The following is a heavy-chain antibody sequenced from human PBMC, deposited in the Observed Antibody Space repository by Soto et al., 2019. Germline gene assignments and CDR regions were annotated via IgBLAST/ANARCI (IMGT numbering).Heavy chain of an antibody. CDR1: GFSLSTSGVG. Sequence: QITLKESGPTLVKPTQTLTLTCTFSGFSLSTSGVGVGWIRQSPGQALEWLALIYWDDDKRYSPSLKIRLTIAKDTSKNQVVLTMTNMDPVDTATYYCAHWAYYFWSGGMDVWGQGTTVTVSS. V-gene: IGHV2-5*02. D-gene: IGHD3-3*01. CDR2: IYWDDDK. J-gene: IGHJ6*02. CDR3: AHWAYYFWSGGMDV.